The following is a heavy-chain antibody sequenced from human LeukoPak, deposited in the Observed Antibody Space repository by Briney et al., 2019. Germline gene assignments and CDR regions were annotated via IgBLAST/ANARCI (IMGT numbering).Heavy chain of an antibody. V-gene: IGHV4-39*07. CDR2: IYYSGST. CDR3: ARLTYYYDSSGSYSYYYYYYMDV. Sequence: RASETLSLTCTVSGGSISISSYLWGWIRQPPGKGLEWIGSIYYSGSTYYNPSLKRRFTISVDTSKNRFSLKLSSVTAADTAVYYCARLTYYYDSSGSYSYYYYYYMDVWGKATTVTVSS. J-gene: IGHJ6*03. CDR1: GGSISISSYL. D-gene: IGHD3-22*01.